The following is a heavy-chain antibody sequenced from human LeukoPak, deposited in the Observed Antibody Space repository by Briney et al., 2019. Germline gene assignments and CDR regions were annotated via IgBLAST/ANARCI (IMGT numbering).Heavy chain of an antibody. J-gene: IGHJ4*02. V-gene: IGHV3-21*01. CDR1: GFSLSDYT. CDR3: ARERAYCSGATCYFDY. CDR2: ISISNSYI. D-gene: IGHD2-21*01. Sequence: GGSLRLSCAASGFSLSDYTMIWVRQAPGKGLEWVPTISISNSYIAYTDSVKGRFSISRDHTKNSLYLQMNSLRVEDTAVYYCARERAYCSGATCYFDYWGQGTLVTVSS.